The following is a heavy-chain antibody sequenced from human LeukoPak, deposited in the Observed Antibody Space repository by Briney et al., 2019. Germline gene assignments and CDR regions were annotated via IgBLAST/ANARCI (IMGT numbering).Heavy chain of an antibody. D-gene: IGHD3-16*01. Sequence: PGGSLRPSCAASGFTFSRFWMNWVRQAPGGGLEWVANIDQSGGRNNYVDSVKGRFTISRDNAKNSLFLEMSSLRADDTAVYFCARDVEGGTFDIWGQGTTVTVSS. CDR3: ARDVEGGTFDI. CDR2: IDQSGGRN. J-gene: IGHJ3*02. V-gene: IGHV3-7*05. CDR1: GFTFSRFW.